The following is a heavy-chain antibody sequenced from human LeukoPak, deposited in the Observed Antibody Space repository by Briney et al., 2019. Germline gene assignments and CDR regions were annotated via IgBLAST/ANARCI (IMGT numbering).Heavy chain of an antibody. J-gene: IGHJ4*02. V-gene: IGHV1-24*01. Sequence: ASVKVSCKVSGYTLTELSMHWVRQAPGKGLEWMGGFDPEDGETIYAQKFQGRVTMTEDTSTDTAYMELSSLRSEDTAVYYCATLPTIVLSTMYYFDYWGQGTLVTASS. CDR2: FDPEDGET. CDR1: GYTLTELS. CDR3: ATLPTIVLSTMYYFDY. D-gene: IGHD2-8*02.